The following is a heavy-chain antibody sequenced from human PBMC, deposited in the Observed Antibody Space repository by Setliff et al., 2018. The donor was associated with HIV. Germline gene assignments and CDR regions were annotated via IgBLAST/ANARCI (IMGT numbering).Heavy chain of an antibody. CDR1: DSGTYY. J-gene: IGHJ3*02. CDR3: ARDKTAVPRDVDAFDI. V-gene: IGHV4-4*07. Sequence: PSETLSLTCTVSDSGTYYWSWIRQPAGKGLEWIGRVSSRGDTNYNPSLKSLKSRVTMSVDTSKNQFSLKLSSVTAADTAVYYCARDKTAVPRDVDAFDIWGQGTMVTVSS. CDR2: VSSRGDT. D-gene: IGHD6-13*01.